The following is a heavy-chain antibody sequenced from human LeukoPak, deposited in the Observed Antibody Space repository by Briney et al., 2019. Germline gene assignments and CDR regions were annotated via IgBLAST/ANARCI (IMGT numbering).Heavy chain of an antibody. CDR1: GFTFSSYA. D-gene: IGHD6-19*01. CDR2: ISGSGGST. V-gene: IGHV3-23*01. CDR3: AKGSSGWCLSYFDY. J-gene: IGHJ4*02. Sequence: GGSLRLSYAASGFTFSSYAMSWVRQAPGKGLEWVSAISGSGGSTYYADSVKGRFTISRDNSKNTLYLQMNSLRAEDTAVYYCAKGSSGWCLSYFDYWGQGTLVTVSS.